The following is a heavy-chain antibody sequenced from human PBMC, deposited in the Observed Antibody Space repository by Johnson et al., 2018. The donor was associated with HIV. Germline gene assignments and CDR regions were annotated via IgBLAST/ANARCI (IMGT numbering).Heavy chain of an antibody. D-gene: IGHD1-26*01. CDR3: ARAGMGAQTLYAFEI. Sequence: QVQVLESGGGVVQPGRSLRLSCAASGFTFSSYAMHWVRQAPGKGLEWVAVISYDGSNKYYADSVKGRFTISRDNSKNTLYLQMNSLRAEEKAVYYWARAGMGAQTLYAFEIWGQGKMVNGSS. CDR2: ISYDGSNK. J-gene: IGHJ3*02. V-gene: IGHV3-30-3*01. CDR1: GFTFSSYA.